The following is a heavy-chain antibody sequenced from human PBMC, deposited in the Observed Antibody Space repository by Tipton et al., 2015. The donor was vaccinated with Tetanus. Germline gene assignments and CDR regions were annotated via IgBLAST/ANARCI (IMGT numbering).Heavy chain of an antibody. D-gene: IGHD3-10*01. V-gene: IGHV3-30-3*01. CDR2: MSYDGGNK. CDR3: ARAPNSGTSPYFYPYMDV. Sequence: QLVQSGGGLIQPGESLRLSCAASGFTVSSNYMTWVRQAPGKGLEWVAVMSYDGGNKYYADSVKGRFTISRDNFKNTLYLQMSSLRTEDTAVYFCARAPNSGTSPYFYPYMDVWGKGTTVTVSS. J-gene: IGHJ6*03. CDR1: GFTVSSNY.